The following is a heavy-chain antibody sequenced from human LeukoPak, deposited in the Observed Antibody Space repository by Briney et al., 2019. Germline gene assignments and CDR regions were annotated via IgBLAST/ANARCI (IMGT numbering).Heavy chain of an antibody. J-gene: IGHJ6*03. CDR1: GGSFTGYY. CDR2: INHSGST. CDR3: ARGSHPSYYYYYMDV. Sequence: PSETLSLTCAVYGGSFTGYYWSWIRQPPGKGLEWIGEINHSGSTNYNPSLKSRVTIPIDTSKNQFSLKLSSVTAADTAVYYCARGSHPSYYYYYMDVWGKGTTVTVSS. V-gene: IGHV4-34*01.